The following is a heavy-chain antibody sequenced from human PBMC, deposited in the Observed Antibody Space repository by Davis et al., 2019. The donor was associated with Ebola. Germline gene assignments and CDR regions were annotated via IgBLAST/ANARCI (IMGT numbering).Heavy chain of an antibody. CDR1: GGSFSGYY. J-gene: IGHJ6*02. V-gene: IGHV4-34*01. CDR3: ARLPYDSSGYLYYYYGMDV. CDR2: INHSGRT. D-gene: IGHD3-22*01. Sequence: MPSETLSLTCAVYGGSFSGYYWSWIRQPPGKGLEWIWEINHSGRTNYNPSLKSRVTISVDTSKNQFSLKLSSVTAADTAVYYCARLPYDSSGYLYYYYGMDVWGQGTTVTVSS.